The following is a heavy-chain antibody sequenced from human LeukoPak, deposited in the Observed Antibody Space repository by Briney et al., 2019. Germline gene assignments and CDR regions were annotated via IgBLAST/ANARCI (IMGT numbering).Heavy chain of an antibody. CDR1: GYTFTSYA. J-gene: IGHJ4*02. CDR2: INLKSGGT. V-gene: IGHV1-2*02. D-gene: IGHD5-12*01. Sequence: ASVKVSCKASGYTFTSYAMHWVRQAPGQRLEWMGWINLKSGGTNCAQKFQGRVTMTRDTSTSTAYMEVSRLRSDDTAVYYCARDYNGYDDYRKWDYWGQGTLVTVSS. CDR3: ARDYNGYDDYRKWDY.